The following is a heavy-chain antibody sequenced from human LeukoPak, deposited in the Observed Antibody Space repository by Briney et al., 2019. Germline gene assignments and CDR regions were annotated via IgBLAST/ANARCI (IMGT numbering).Heavy chain of an antibody. V-gene: IGHV3-74*01. CDR2: IRSDGSTT. Sequence: GGSPTLSCPRSGFSFRVFWMHGVRQVPGKGLVWVSRIRSDGSTTDYAHSVQGRFTISRDNAKNTLYLQMKSLRVDVTAVYYCTRDWSNMAFDHWGQGTLVTVSS. CDR3: TRDWSNMAFDH. CDR1: GFSFRVFW. J-gene: IGHJ4*02. D-gene: IGHD3-3*01.